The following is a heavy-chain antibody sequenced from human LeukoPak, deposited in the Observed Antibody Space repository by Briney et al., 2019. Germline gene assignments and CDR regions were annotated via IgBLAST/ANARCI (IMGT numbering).Heavy chain of an antibody. CDR2: VNPNSANT. CDR3: ARGNRYCSGGGCYEAFDY. J-gene: IGHJ4*02. Sequence: GASVKVSCKASGYTFTSYDINWVRQATGQGLEWMGWVNPNSANTGYAQKFQGRITMTRNTSISTVYMELSSLISEDTAVYYCARGNRYCSGGGCYEAFDYWGQGTLVTVSS. CDR1: GYTFTSYD. V-gene: IGHV1-8*01. D-gene: IGHD2-15*01.